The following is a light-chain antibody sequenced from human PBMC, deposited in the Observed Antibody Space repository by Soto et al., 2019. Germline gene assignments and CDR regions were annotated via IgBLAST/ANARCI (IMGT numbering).Light chain of an antibody. CDR1: QSVRSNY. CDR2: GAS. CDR3: QQYGTSPLT. V-gene: IGKV3-20*01. Sequence: EIVLTQSPGTLSLSPGEGATLSCRASQSVRSNYLAWYQQKPGQSPRPLISGASTRATGIPDRFSGSGSGTDFTLTISRLEPEDFAVYYCQQYGTSPLTFGQGTNLEIK. J-gene: IGKJ2*01.